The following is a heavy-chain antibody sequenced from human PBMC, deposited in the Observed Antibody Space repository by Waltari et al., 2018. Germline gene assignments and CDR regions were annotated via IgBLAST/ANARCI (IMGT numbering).Heavy chain of an antibody. Sequence: ESQLLESGGGLVQPGGSLILSCAASGFTFSSYIMSWVRQTPGKGLEWVSGISGSGGNTYYTDSVKGRFTISRDNSKNTLYLQMNSLRAEDTAVYYCSKGWGDFWGQGTLVTVSS. CDR1: GFTFSSYI. CDR3: SKGWGDF. CDR2: ISGSGGNT. D-gene: IGHD3-16*01. J-gene: IGHJ4*02. V-gene: IGHV3-23*01.